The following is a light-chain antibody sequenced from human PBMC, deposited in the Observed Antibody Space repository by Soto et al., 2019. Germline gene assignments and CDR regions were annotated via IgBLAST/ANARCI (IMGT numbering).Light chain of an antibody. CDR3: QQYNGGWT. V-gene: IGKV3-15*01. CDR2: GAS. CDR1: QSISSD. J-gene: IGKJ1*01. Sequence: EILMTQSPATLSVSPGERATLSCRASQSISSDLAWYQHKPGQGPRLLIYGASTRVTGIPARFSGSGSGTEFTLTISSLQSGDFAVYYCQQYNGGWTFGQGTKVEIK.